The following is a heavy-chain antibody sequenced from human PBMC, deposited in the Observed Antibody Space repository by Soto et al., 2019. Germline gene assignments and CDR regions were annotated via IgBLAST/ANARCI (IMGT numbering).Heavy chain of an antibody. J-gene: IGHJ6*02. D-gene: IGHD6-19*01. CDR1: GYTFTGYY. Sequence: ASVKVSCKASGYTFTGYYMHWVRQAPGQGLEWMGRIDPSDSYTNYSPSFQGHVTISADKSISTAYLQWSSLKASDTAMYYCARHTVAGYYYGMDVWGQGTTVTVSS. V-gene: IGHV5-10-1*01. CDR3: ARHTVAGYYYGMDV. CDR2: IDPSDSYT.